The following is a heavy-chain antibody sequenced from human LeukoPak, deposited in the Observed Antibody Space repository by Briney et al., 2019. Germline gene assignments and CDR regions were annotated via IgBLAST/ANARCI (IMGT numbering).Heavy chain of an antibody. CDR3: ARVCPHSSWHESAFDI. D-gene: IGHD6-13*01. J-gene: IGHJ3*02. Sequence: QSGGSLRLSCAASGFTVSTNYMSWVRQAPGKGLEWVSVIYSGGSTYYADSVKGRFTISRDNSKNTLYLQMNSLRAEDTAVYYCARVCPHSSWHESAFDIWGQGTMVTVSS. CDR1: GFTVSTNY. CDR2: IYSGGST. V-gene: IGHV3-53*01.